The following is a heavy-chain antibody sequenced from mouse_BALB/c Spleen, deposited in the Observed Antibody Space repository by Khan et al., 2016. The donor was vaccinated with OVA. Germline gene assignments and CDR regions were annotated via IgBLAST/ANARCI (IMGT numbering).Heavy chain of an antibody. CDR1: GYSITSNYA. CDR2: ISYSGST. J-gene: IGHJ4*01. CDR3: ARQNYYGYALDY. Sequence: EVQLQESGPGLVKPSQSLSLTCTVTGYSITSNYAWSWIRQFPGNKLEWMGYISYSGSTNYNPSLKSRLSVTRDTSENQSFLQLYSVTTEDTATYYCARQNYYGYALDYWGQGTSVTVSS. V-gene: IGHV3-2*02. D-gene: IGHD1-1*01.